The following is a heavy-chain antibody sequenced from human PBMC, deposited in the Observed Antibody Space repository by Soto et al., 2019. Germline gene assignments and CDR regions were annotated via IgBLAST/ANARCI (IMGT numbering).Heavy chain of an antibody. CDR1: GYTFTSYG. V-gene: IGHV1-18*01. CDR3: ASFSIAAADPYGMDV. CDR2: ISAYNGNT. J-gene: IGHJ6*02. D-gene: IGHD6-13*01. Sequence: QVQLVQSGAEVKKPGASVKVSCKASGYTFTSYGISWVRQAPGQGLEWMGWISAYNGNTNYAQKLQGRVTMTTDTSTSTAYLELRSPRSDAPAVYYCASFSIAAADPYGMDVWGQGTTVTVSS.